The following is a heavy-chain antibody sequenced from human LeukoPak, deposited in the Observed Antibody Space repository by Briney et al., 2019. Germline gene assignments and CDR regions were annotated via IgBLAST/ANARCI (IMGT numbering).Heavy chain of an antibody. Sequence: PSETLSLTCIVSGGSISGYYWSWIRQPPGKGLEWIGYIYQSGSTNYNPSLKSRVTISLDTSKNQFSLSLSSVTAADTAVYYCARHRCSGGSCYSFEYNWFDPWGQGTLVTVSS. CDR1: GGSISGYY. CDR2: IYQSGST. CDR3: ARHRCSGGSCYSFEYNWFDP. V-gene: IGHV4-59*08. D-gene: IGHD2-15*01. J-gene: IGHJ5*02.